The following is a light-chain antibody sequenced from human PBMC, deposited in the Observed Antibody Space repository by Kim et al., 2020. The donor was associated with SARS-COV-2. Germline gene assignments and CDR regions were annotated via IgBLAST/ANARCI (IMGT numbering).Light chain of an antibody. J-gene: IGKJ1*01. CDR3: QQTYSIPLT. CDR2: AAS. Sequence: DIQMTQSPSSLSASVGDRVTITCRASESISTYLSWYQQKPGRAPNLLIYAASALQSGVPSRFSGSGSATDFTLTISSLQPEDFATYYCQQTYSIPLTFGQGTKVEIK. V-gene: IGKV1-39*01. CDR1: ESISTY.